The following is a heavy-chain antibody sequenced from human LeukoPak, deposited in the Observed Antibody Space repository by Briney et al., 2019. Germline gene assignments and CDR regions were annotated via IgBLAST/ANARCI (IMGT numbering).Heavy chain of an antibody. CDR1: GGSISSYY. CDR2: IYYSGST. D-gene: IGHD3-10*01. V-gene: IGHV4-59*01. J-gene: IGHJ4*02. CDR3: ARAHDKDMVRGVIVLPDY. Sequence: SETLSLTCTVSGGSISSYYWSWIRQPPGKGLEWIGYIYYSGSTNYNPSLKSRVTISVDTSKNQFSLKLSSVTAADTAVYYCARAHDKDMVRGVIVLPDYWGQGTLVTVSS.